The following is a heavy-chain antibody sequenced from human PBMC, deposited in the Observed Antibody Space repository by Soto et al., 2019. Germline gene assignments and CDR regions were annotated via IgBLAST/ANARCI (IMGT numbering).Heavy chain of an antibody. J-gene: IGHJ4*02. CDR3: AAELEFSGSYPNYFDY. D-gene: IGHD1-26*01. V-gene: IGHV1-58*01. CDR2: IVVGSGNT. CDR1: GFTFTSSA. Sequence: GASVKVSCKASGFTFTSSAVQWVRQARGQRLEWIGWIVVGSGNTNYAQKFQERVTITRDMSTSTAYMELSSQRSEDTAVYYCAAELEFSGSYPNYFDYWGQGTLVTVSS.